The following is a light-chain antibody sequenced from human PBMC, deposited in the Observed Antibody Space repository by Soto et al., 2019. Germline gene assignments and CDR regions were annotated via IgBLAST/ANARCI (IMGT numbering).Light chain of an antibody. V-gene: IGLV1-40*01. CDR3: HSYDSSLSGSI. CDR1: SSNIGAGYA. CDR2: DNN. Sequence: QSVLTQPPSVSGAPGQRITISCTGSSSNIGAGYAVHWYQQLPGTAPKVLIHDNNNRPSGVPDRFSGSKSGTSASLAITGLQAEDEADYYCHSYDSSLSGSIFGGGTKVTVL. J-gene: IGLJ2*01.